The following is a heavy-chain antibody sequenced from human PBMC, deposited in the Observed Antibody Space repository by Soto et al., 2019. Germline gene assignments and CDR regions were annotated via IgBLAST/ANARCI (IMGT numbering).Heavy chain of an antibody. D-gene: IGHD4-17*01. CDR2: ISGTGATP. Sequence: VQLLESGGGFVQPGESLRLSCAASGFNFKDYPMSWVRQAPGKGLEWVSAISGTGATPYYADSVKGRFTISRDNSKNTQYLQMNSLRAEDTAIYYCVKGRWTYGDYPPDYWGQGTLVTVSS. CDR1: GFNFKDYP. CDR3: VKGRWTYGDYPPDY. V-gene: IGHV3-23*01. J-gene: IGHJ4*02.